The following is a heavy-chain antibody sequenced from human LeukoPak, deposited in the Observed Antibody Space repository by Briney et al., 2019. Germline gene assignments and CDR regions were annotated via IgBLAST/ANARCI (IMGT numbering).Heavy chain of an antibody. V-gene: IGHV3-23*01. Sequence: GGTLRLSCAASGFTFSSYGMSWVRQAPGKGLEWVSAISGSGGSTYYADSVKGRFTISRDNSKNTLYLQMNSLRAEDTAVYYCAKQEGGYERPFDYWGQGTLVTVSS. D-gene: IGHD5-12*01. CDR3: AKQEGGYERPFDY. CDR1: GFTFSSYG. J-gene: IGHJ4*02. CDR2: ISGSGGST.